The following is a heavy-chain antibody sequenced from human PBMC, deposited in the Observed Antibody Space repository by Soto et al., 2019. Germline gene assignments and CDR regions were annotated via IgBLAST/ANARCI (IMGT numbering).Heavy chain of an antibody. D-gene: IGHD2-2*01. CDR2: ISAYNGNT. CDR1: GYTFTTYG. Sequence: QVQLVQSGAEVKKSGASVKVSCKASGYTFTTYGITWVRQAPGQGLEWMGWISAYNGNTNYAQKLQGRVTMTTDTSTSTAYMELRSLRYHDTAVYYCARDVIPALNYYYYGLDVRGQGTTVTVSS. V-gene: IGHV1-18*01. CDR3: ARDVIPALNYYYYGLDV. J-gene: IGHJ6*02.